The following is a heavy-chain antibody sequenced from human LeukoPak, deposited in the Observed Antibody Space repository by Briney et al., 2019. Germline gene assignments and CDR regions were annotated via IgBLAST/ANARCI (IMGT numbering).Heavy chain of an antibody. D-gene: IGHD6-13*01. CDR2: ISGSGGST. V-gene: IGHV3-23*01. CDR1: GFTFSSYG. CDR3: AKDHLQYSSSWYGDY. J-gene: IGHJ4*02. Sequence: GGSLRLSCAASGFTFSSYGMSWVRQAPGKGLEWVSAISGSGGSTYYADSVKGRFTISRDNSKNTLYLQMNSLRAEDTAVYYCAKDHLQYSSSWYGDYWGQGTLVTVSS.